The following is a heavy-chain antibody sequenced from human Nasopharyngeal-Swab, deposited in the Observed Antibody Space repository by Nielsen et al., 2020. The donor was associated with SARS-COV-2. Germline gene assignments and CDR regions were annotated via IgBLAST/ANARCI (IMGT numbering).Heavy chain of an antibody. V-gene: IGHV3-30*03. CDR2: ISYDGYNK. J-gene: IGHJ5*02. CDR1: GFTFSSYG. D-gene: IGHD6-13*01. CDR3: AVSSWQDFDP. Sequence: GESLKISCAASGFTFSSYGMHWVRQAPGKGLEWVAVISYDGYNKYYADSVKGRFTISRDNSKNTLYLQMNSLRAEDTAVYYCAVSSWQDFDPWGQGTLVTVSS.